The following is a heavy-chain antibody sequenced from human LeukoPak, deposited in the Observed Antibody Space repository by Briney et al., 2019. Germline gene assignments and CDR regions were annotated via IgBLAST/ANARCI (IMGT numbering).Heavy chain of an antibody. Sequence: GESLKISCQGSGYSFTTYWIGWVRQMPGKGLEWMGIIYPDDSDTRYSPSFQGQVTISADKSISTTYLQWSSLKASDTAMYYCATPYPREYCSSTTCYFNYWGQGTLVTVSS. D-gene: IGHD2-2*01. V-gene: IGHV5-51*01. CDR3: ATPYPREYCSSTTCYFNY. J-gene: IGHJ4*02. CDR2: IYPDDSDT. CDR1: GYSFTTYW.